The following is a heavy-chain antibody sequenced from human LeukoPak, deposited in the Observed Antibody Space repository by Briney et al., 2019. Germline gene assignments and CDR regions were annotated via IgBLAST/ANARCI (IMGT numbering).Heavy chain of an antibody. D-gene: IGHD4-23*01. CDR1: GGTLNNYA. J-gene: IGHJ4*02. CDR2: IIPIFGPP. V-gene: IGHV1-69*05. CDR3: ARETHYGGNPFDY. Sequence: GASVKVSCKGSGGTLNNYAIRWVGQAPGQGREGMGWIIPIFGPPNYAQEFQGRLTLTTDESTSTAYMELSSLRSEDTAVYYCARETHYGGNPFDYWGQGTLVTVSS.